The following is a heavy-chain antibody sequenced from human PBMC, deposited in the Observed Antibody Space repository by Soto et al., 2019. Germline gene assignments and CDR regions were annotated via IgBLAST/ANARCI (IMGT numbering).Heavy chain of an antibody. J-gene: IGHJ3*02. D-gene: IGHD7-27*01. CDR1: GGTFSIYA. CDR2: IIPIFGTA. V-gene: IGHV1-69*13. Sequence: SVKVSCKASGGTFSIYAISWVRQAPGQGLEWMGGIIPIFGTANYAQKFQGRVTITADVSTSTAYMELSSLRSEGTAVYYCARLGPLDAFDIWGQGTMVTVSS. CDR3: ARLGPLDAFDI.